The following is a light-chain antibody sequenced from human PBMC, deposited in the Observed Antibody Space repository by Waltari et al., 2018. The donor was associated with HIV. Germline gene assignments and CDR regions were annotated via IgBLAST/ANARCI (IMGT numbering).Light chain of an antibody. V-gene: IGKV1-5*03. Sequence: DIQMTQSPSTLSASVGDRVTITCRASQNIGNWLAWYQQKPGKAPKLLISKASDLESGVPSRISGSGFGTEFTLTISSLQPDDFATYYCQQYTIYSYTFGQGTKLEI. CDR1: QNIGNW. CDR2: KAS. CDR3: QQYTIYSYT. J-gene: IGKJ2*01.